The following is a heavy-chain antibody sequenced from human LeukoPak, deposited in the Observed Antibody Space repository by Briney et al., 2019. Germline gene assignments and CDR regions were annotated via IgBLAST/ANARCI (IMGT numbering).Heavy chain of an antibody. CDR3: AKALSSSFYYFDL. J-gene: IGHJ2*01. CDR1: GFTFSNYG. V-gene: IGHV3-30*18. Sequence: GGSLRLSCAASGFTFSNYGMHWVRQAPGKGLEWVAVISFDGSYKYYADSVKGRFTISRDNSKNTLYLQMNSLRAEDTAVYYCAKALSSSFYYFDLGGRGTLVTVSS. CDR2: ISFDGSYK. D-gene: IGHD3-16*02.